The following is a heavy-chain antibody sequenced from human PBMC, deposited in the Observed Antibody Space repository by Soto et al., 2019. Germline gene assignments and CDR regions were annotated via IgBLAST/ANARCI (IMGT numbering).Heavy chain of an antibody. CDR2: IKHDTSEA. D-gene: IGHD3-16*02. CDR3: ARDGLLFSGPYRPSRFDY. Sequence: DVQLVESGGGLVQPGRSLRLSCAASGFKFSDYWMSWVRQAPGKGLEWVGNIKHDTSEAHYADSVQGRFTITRDNIKNFLFPQMNGLRSDDTSSYYCARDGLLFSGPYRPSRFDYWGLGTLVTVSS. J-gene: IGHJ4*02. CDR1: GFKFSDYW. V-gene: IGHV3-7*03.